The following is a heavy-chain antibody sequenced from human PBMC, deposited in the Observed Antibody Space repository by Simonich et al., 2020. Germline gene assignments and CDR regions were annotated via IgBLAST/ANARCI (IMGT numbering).Heavy chain of an antibody. CDR2: NSPADSDT. Sequence: EVQLVQSGAEVKKPGESLKISCKGSGYSFTSYWIGWVRQMPGKGLEWMRINSPADSDTRYSPSCQGQVTIPTDKSTSTSYRQWSSLKASDTAMYYCARQLNDFDIWGQGTMVTVSS. D-gene: IGHD1-1*01. CDR1: GYSFTSYW. J-gene: IGHJ3*02. V-gene: IGHV5-51*01. CDR3: ARQLNDFDI.